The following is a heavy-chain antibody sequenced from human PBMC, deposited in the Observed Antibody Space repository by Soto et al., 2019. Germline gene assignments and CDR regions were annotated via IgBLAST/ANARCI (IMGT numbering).Heavy chain of an antibody. CDR2: IIPIFGTA. CDR1: GGTFSSYA. Sequence: QVPLVQSGAEVKKPGSSVKVSCKASGGTFSSYAISWVRQAPGQGLEWMGGIIPIFGTANYAQKFQGRVTITADESTSTAYMELSSLRSEDTAVYYCASPSVDTAMVTGLDYWGQGTLVTVSS. J-gene: IGHJ4*02. V-gene: IGHV1-69*01. CDR3: ASPSVDTAMVTGLDY. D-gene: IGHD5-18*01.